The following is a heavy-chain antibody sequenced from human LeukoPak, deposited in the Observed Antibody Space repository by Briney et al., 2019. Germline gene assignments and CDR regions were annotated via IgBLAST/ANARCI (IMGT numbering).Heavy chain of an antibody. V-gene: IGHV4-30-4*08. J-gene: IGHJ5*02. CDR2: IYYSGST. Sequence: LTCTXXGGXXSSGDYYWGWIRQPPGKGLXGIVYIYYSGSTYYNQARKSRISITVDTNKNAFSLKLRYVTAADTAVYYCARTVVVIAISISWFDPWGQGTLVTVSS. D-gene: IGHD2-21*01. CDR3: ARTVVVIAISISWFDP. CDR1: GGXXSSGDYY.